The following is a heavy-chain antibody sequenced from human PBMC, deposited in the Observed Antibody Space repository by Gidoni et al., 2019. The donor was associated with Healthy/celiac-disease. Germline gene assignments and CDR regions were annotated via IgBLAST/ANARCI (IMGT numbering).Heavy chain of an antibody. D-gene: IGHD6-19*01. Sequence: EVQLLESGGGLVQPGGSLRLPCAASGFTFSSYAMSWVRQAPGKGLEWVSAISGSGGSTYYADSVKGRFTISRDNSKNTLYLQMNSLRAEDTAVYYCAKVCSSGWPITCPFDYWGQGTLVTVSS. V-gene: IGHV3-23*01. CDR3: AKVCSSGWPITCPFDY. J-gene: IGHJ4*02. CDR2: ISGSGGST. CDR1: GFTFSSYA.